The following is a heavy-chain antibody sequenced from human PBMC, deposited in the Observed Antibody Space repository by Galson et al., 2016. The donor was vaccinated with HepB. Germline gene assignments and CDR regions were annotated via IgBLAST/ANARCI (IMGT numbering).Heavy chain of an antibody. V-gene: IGHV3-21*01. J-gene: IGHJ4*02. CDR2: ISSSTSYM. CDR3: ARDFNSNWLVNFDY. CDR1: GFTFSSYS. Sequence: SLRLSCAASGFTFSSYSMNWVRQAPGKGLEWVSSISSSTSYMYYADSVKGRFTISRDNAKNSLYLQMNSLRAEDTAVYYCARDFNSNWLVNFDYWGQGTLVTVSS. D-gene: IGHD6-19*01.